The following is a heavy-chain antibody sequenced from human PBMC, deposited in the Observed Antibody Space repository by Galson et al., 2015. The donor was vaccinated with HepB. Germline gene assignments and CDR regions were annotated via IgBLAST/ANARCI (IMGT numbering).Heavy chain of an antibody. V-gene: IGHV3-53*01. CDR2: IYSGGST. CDR1: GFTVSSDY. Sequence: SLRLSCAASGFTVSSDYMSWVRQAPGKGLEWVSVIYSGGSTYYADSVKGRFTISRDNSKNTLYLQMNSLRAEDTAVYYCATPGSGSYRNYYGMDVWGQGTTVTVSS. CDR3: ATPGSGSYRNYYGMDV. D-gene: IGHD3-10*01. J-gene: IGHJ6*02.